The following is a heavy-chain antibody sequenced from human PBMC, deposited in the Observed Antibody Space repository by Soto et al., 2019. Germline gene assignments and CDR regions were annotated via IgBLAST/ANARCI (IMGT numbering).Heavy chain of an antibody. D-gene: IGHD1-20*01. CDR3: ARVGGINWFDP. Sequence: QVQLQESGPGLVKPSQTLSLTCTVSGGSISSGGYYWSWIRQHPGKGLEWIGYIYYSGSTYFNPSIKSRVTISVDTSKNQFSLKLSSMTAADTAVYYCARVGGINWFDPWGQGTLVTVSS. J-gene: IGHJ5*02. V-gene: IGHV4-31*03. CDR1: GGSISSGGYY. CDR2: IYYSGST.